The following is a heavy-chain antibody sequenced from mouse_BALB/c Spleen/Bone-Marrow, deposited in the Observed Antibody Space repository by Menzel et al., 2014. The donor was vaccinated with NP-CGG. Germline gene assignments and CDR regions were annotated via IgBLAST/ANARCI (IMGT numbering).Heavy chain of an antibody. D-gene: IGHD4-1*01. J-gene: IGHJ4*01. CDR1: GYTFTDYN. V-gene: IGHV1-18*01. CDR2: IHPNYDST. CDR3: TRGTGYAMDY. Sequence: VQLQQSGAGLVKPGASVQISCKASGYTFTDYNMDWVKQSHGKSLEWIGDIHPNYDSTTYNQKFKGKATLTVDKSSSTAYMELRSLTSEDTAVYYCTRGTGYAMDYWGQGTSVTVSS.